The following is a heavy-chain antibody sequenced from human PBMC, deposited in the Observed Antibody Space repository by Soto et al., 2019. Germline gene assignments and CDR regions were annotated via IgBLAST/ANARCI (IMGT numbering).Heavy chain of an antibody. Sequence: PGGSLRLSCTASGFTFSSSAMSWVRQAPGKGLEWVSISSASGGSTYHADSVKGRFSISRDNSKNTLYLQMTRLRTEDTAVYYCAKDGQRLDVHFDYWGQGALVTVSS. V-gene: IGHV3-23*01. D-gene: IGHD6-25*01. CDR2: SSASGGST. CDR1: GFTFSSSA. CDR3: AKDGQRLDVHFDY. J-gene: IGHJ4*02.